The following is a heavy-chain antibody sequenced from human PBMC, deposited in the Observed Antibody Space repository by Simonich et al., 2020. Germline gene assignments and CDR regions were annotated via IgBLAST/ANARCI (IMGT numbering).Heavy chain of an antibody. V-gene: IGHV1-18*01. Sequence: VQLLQSGAEVQKPGASVKVSCKASGYTFTSYGIDWVRQDPEQGLEWMGRIRAYHGNTNYAQKLQGRVPMTTDTSTSTAYMELRSRRSYDTAVYYCARASRGTWWYYYFDYWGQGTLVTVSS. CDR2: IRAYHGNT. CDR1: GYTFTSYG. CDR3: ARASRGTWWYYYFDY. J-gene: IGHJ4*02. D-gene: IGHD2-15*01.